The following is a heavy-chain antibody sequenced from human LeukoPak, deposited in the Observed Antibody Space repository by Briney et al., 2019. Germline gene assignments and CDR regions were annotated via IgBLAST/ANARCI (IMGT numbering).Heavy chain of an antibody. Sequence: PGGSLRLSCAASGFTFSRYEMNWVRQAPGKGLEWVSYISSSGSTIYYADSVKGRFPISRDNAKNSLYLQMNSLRAEDTAVYYCASQIVVVVAAYDAFDIWGQGTMVTVSS. CDR2: ISSSGSTI. D-gene: IGHD2-15*01. V-gene: IGHV3-48*03. CDR1: GFTFSRYE. J-gene: IGHJ3*02. CDR3: ASQIVVVVAAYDAFDI.